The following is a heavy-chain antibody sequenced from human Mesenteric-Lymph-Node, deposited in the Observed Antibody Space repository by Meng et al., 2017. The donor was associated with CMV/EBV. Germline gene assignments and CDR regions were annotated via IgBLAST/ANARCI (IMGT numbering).Heavy chain of an antibody. V-gene: IGHV1-2*02. Sequence: CKASGYTFTGYYMHWVRQAPGQGLEWMGWINPNSGGTNYAQKFQGRVTMTRDTSISTAYMELSRLRSDDTAVYYCAREPPRGVHFDHWGQGTLVTVSS. J-gene: IGHJ4*02. CDR1: GYTFTGYY. CDR2: INPNSGGT. D-gene: IGHD5-24*01. CDR3: AREPPRGVHFDH.